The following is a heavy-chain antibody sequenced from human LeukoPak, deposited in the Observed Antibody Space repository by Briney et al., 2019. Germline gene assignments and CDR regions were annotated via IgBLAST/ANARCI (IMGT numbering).Heavy chain of an antibody. CDR1: GGSISSSSYY. V-gene: IGHV4-39*01. CDR2: IYYGGRT. J-gene: IGHJ3*02. CDR3: ARPAVAGTNLVAFDI. D-gene: IGHD6-19*01. Sequence: PSETLSLTCTVSGGSISSSSYYWGRLRQPPGKELEWNGSIYYGGRTYYNPFLKSRVTISVATSKNHFSLKLSSVTAADTAVYYCARPAVAGTNLVAFDIWGQGTMVTVSS.